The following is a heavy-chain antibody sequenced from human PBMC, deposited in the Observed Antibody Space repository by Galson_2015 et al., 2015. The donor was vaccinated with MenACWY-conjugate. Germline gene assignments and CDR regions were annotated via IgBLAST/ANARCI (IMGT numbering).Heavy chain of an antibody. J-gene: IGHJ4*02. CDR3: VREGYYSDY. V-gene: IGHV6-1*01. Sequence: CAISGDSVSSHSAAWSWIRQSPSRGLEWLGKTSYRSKWYNDYAVSVKSRITINPDTSNNQFSLQLNSVTPDDTAAYYCVREGYYSDYWGQGPLVTVAS. CDR1: GDSVSSHSAA. CDR2: TSYRSKWYN.